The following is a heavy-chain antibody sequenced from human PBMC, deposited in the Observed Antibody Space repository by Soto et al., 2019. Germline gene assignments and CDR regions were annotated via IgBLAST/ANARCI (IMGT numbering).Heavy chain of an antibody. J-gene: IGHJ6*02. D-gene: IGHD2-2*01. V-gene: IGHV3-23*01. CDR3: AKGSASTMPSKYSYYGVDV. CDR2: ISGSGGST. Sequence: GGSPGLCCAASGVTFSSYAMSWVRQAPGKGLEWVSGISGSGGSTYYADSVKGRFTISRDNSKNTLYLQMNSLRAEDTAVYYCAKGSASTMPSKYSYYGVDVWGQATTVTVS. CDR1: GVTFSSYA.